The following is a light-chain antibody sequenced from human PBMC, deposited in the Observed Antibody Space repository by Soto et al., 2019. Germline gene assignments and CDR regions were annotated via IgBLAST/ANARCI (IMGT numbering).Light chain of an antibody. CDR1: QSISSW. J-gene: IGKJ1*01. CDR2: DAS. Sequence: DIPMTQSPSTLSASVGDRVTITCRASQSISSWLAWYQQKPGKAPKLLIYDASSLESGVPSRLSGSGSGTEFTLTISSRQPDDFATYYYQQYNSYSSWTVGQGTKVEIK. CDR3: QQYNSYSSWT. V-gene: IGKV1-5*01.